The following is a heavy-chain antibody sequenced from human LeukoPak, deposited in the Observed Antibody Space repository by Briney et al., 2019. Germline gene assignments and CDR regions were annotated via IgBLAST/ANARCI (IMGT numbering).Heavy chain of an antibody. V-gene: IGHV3-21*01. J-gene: IGHJ4*02. Sequence: GGSLRLSCSGSGFIFNSYSLNWLRQAPGKGLEWVSAINRDSTYIGYTDSVKGRFTMSRDNAKNSVYLHMNSLRAEDTAVYFCARDEYNWNDFRAHDYWGQGTLVTVSS. D-gene: IGHD1-1*01. CDR1: GFIFNSYS. CDR3: ARDEYNWNDFRAHDY. CDR2: INRDSTYI.